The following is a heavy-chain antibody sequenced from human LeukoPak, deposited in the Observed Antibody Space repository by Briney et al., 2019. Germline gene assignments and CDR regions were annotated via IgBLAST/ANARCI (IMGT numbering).Heavy chain of an antibody. CDR3: ARCTTGRTFGSLREIKRSREIDY. CDR1: GFTFSNYN. J-gene: IGHJ4*02. D-gene: IGHD1-1*01. Sequence: GGSLRLSCAASGFTFSNYNMNWVRQAPGKGLEWVSYISSSSSSIYYADSVKGRFTTSRDNAKNSLYLQMNSLRVEDTAVYYCARCTTGRTFGSLREIKRSREIDYWGQGTLVTVSS. CDR2: ISSSSSSI. V-gene: IGHV3-48*04.